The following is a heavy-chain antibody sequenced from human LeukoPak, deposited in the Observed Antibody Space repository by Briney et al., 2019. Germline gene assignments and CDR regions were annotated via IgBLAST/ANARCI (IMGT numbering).Heavy chain of an antibody. Sequence: GGSLRLSCAASGFTLSSYWMTWVRQAPGKGLEWVADVEEDGSEKYYVDSVKGRFTISRDNAKNSLYLQMNSLRAEDTALYYCARLYCSSTSCHTLHYYYMDVWGKGTTVTVSS. V-gene: IGHV3-7*01. CDR3: ARLYCSSTSCHTLHYYYMDV. CDR1: GFTLSSYW. D-gene: IGHD2-2*02. J-gene: IGHJ6*03. CDR2: VEEDGSEK.